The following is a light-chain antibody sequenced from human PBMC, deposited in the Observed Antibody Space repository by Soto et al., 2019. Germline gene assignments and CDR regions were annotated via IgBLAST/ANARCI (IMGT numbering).Light chain of an antibody. CDR1: QSISSNY. CDR2: GIS. Sequence: EIVLTQSPGTLSLSPGERATLFCRASQSISSNYLAWYQQKPGQAPRLLIYGISSRAAGIPDRFSGGGSGTDCTHTISRLEPEDFAVYYCQQYGNSPFYSFGQGTKLEIK. CDR3: QQYGNSPFYS. V-gene: IGKV3-20*01. J-gene: IGKJ2*03.